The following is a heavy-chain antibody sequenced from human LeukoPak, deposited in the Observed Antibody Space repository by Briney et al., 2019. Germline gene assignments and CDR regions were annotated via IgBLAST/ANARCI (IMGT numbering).Heavy chain of an antibody. D-gene: IGHD3-22*01. V-gene: IGHV3-64*02. Sequence: PGGSLRLSCAASGFTFSSYAMHWVRQAPGKGLEYVSAISSNGGSTYYADSVKGRFTISRDNYKNTLYLQMGSLRAEDMAVYYCARAPGYYDSSGYIWGQGTLVTVSS. J-gene: IGHJ4*02. CDR3: ARAPGYYDSSGYI. CDR2: ISSNGGST. CDR1: GFTFSSYA.